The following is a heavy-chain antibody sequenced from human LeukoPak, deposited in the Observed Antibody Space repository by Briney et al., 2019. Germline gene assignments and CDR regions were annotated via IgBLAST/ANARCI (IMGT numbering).Heavy chain of an antibody. CDR2: ISYSGGANK. J-gene: IGHJ4*02. CDR1: GFTFSSYA. V-gene: IGHV3-30*04. D-gene: IGHD2-2*01. CDR3: AKPPDWYCSSPSCHFAAPFDY. Sequence: GRSLRLSCAASGFTFSSYAMHWVRQAPGKGLEWVAVISYSGGANKYYADSVNGRFTISRDNSKNTLYLQMNTLRAEDTAVYYCAKPPDWYCSSPSCHFAAPFDYWGQGTLVTVSS.